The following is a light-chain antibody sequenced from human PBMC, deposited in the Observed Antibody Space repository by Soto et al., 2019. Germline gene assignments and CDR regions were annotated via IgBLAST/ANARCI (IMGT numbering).Light chain of an antibody. J-gene: IGLJ3*02. CDR3: LLTYSGPGV. Sequence: HSVLTQPPSVSGAPGQRVTISCTGSSSNIGAGYDVHWYQQLPGTAPKLLIYGNSNRPSGVPDRFSGSKSGTSASLAITGLQAEDEADYYCLLTYSGPGVFGGGTKLTVL. V-gene: IGLV1-40*01. CDR1: SSNIGAGYD. CDR2: GNS.